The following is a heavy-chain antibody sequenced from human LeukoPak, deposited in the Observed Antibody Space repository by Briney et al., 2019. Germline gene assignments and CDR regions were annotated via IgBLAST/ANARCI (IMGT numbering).Heavy chain of an antibody. CDR3: ATHSSGYYLDAFDI. Sequence: GESLKISCKGSGFSFTTYWVGWVRQMPGKGLEWMGIIYPDDSDTRYRPSFQGQVTISADKSISTAYLQWSGLRASATAMYYCATHSSGYYLDAFDIWGQGTMVTVSS. J-gene: IGHJ3*02. D-gene: IGHD3-22*01. CDR2: IYPDDSDT. V-gene: IGHV5-51*01. CDR1: GFSFTTYW.